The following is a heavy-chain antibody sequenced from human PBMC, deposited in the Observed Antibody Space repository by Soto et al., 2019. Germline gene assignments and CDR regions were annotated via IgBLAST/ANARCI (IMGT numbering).Heavy chain of an antibody. CDR2: IYPCDSDT. CDR1: GYSFTSYL. J-gene: IGHJ6*02. Sequence: GASLKSSFTGSGYSFTSYLIVWVREMPGEGLEWMGIIYPCDSDTRYSPSFPRQVTISADKSSSTAYLQWSSRKASDTAMYYCARGRRPRGLYYYGVDFWGQGTTVTVS. D-gene: IGHD2-15*01. V-gene: IGHV5-51*01. CDR3: ARGRRPRGLYYYGVDF.